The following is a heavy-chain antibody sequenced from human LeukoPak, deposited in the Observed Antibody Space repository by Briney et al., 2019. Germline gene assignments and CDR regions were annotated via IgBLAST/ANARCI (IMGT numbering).Heavy chain of an antibody. D-gene: IGHD3-16*01. CDR1: GGSFSEYY. J-gene: IGHJ4*02. CDR2: IYHTGDT. CDR3: ASGRHRIDYDPRGRSLVHVYFDN. V-gene: IGHV4-34*01. Sequence: SETLSLTFVCHGGSFSEYYWGWIGQPPGKGVEWIGEIYHTGDTHYNPSLKSRVTISIDTSKNQFSLNVTSLTAADTSVYYCASGRHRIDYDPRGRSLVHVYFDNWGQGSLVTVSS.